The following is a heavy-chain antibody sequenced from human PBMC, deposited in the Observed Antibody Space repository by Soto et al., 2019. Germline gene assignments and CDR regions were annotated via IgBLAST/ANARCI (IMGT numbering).Heavy chain of an antibody. D-gene: IGHD6-6*01. CDR3: AIEYSSSSPNWFDP. CDR2: TYYRSKWYN. Sequence: SQTLSLTCAISGDSVSSNSAAWNWIRQSPSRGLEWLGRTYYRSKWYNDYAVSVKSRITINPDTSKNQFSLQMNSVTPEDTAVYYCAIEYSSSSPNWFDPWGQGTLVTVSS. J-gene: IGHJ5*02. CDR1: GDSVSSNSAA. V-gene: IGHV6-1*01.